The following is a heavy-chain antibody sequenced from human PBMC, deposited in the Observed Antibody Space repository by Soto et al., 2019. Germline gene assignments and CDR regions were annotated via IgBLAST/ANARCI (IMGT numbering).Heavy chain of an antibody. J-gene: IGHJ6*03. V-gene: IGHV3-30*18. Sequence: PGGSLRLSCAASGFTFSSYGMHWGRQAPGKGLEWVAVISYDGSNKYYADSVKGRFTISRDNSKNTLYLQMNSLRAEDTAVYYCAKDYYGSGSYAPDYYYYYMDVWGKGTTVTVSS. CDR2: ISYDGSNK. CDR1: GFTFSSYG. CDR3: AKDYYGSGSYAPDYYYYYMDV. D-gene: IGHD3-10*01.